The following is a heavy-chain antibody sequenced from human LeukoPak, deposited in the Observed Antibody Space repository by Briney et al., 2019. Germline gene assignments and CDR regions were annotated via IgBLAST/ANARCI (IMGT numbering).Heavy chain of an antibody. CDR2: INHSGST. V-gene: IGHV4-34*01. CDR1: GGSFSGYY. CDR3: ARHASSSSR. Sequence: PSETLSLTCAVYGGSFSGYYWSWIRQPPGKGLEWIGEINHSGSTNYNPSLKSRVTISVDTSKNQFSLKLSSVTAADTAVYYCARHASSSSRWGQGTLVTVSS. D-gene: IGHD6-13*01. J-gene: IGHJ4*02.